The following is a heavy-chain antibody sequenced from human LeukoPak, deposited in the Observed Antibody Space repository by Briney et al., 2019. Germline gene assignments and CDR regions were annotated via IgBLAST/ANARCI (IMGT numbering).Heavy chain of an antibody. J-gene: IGHJ3*02. CDR2: INHSGST. V-gene: IGHV4-34*01. Sequence: SETLSLTCAVYGGSVSGYYWSWIRQPPGKGLEWIGEINHSGSTNYNPSLKSRVTISVDTSKNQFSLKLSSVTAADTAVYYCARGRPDYYGSGGYLFAFDIWGQGTMVTVSS. CDR3: ARGRPDYYGSGGYLFAFDI. CDR1: GGSVSGYY. D-gene: IGHD3-10*01.